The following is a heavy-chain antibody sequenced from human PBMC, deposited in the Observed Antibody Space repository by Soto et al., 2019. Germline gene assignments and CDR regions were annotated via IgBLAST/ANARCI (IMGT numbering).Heavy chain of an antibody. D-gene: IGHD1-26*01. Sequence: SETLSLTCTVSGGSISSGGYYWSWIRQHPGKGLEWIGYIYYSGSTYYNPSLKSRVTISVDTSKNQFSLKLSSVTAADTAVYYCARTTFSGSYYREFDYWGQGTLVTVSS. CDR1: GGSISSGGYY. V-gene: IGHV4-31*03. CDR3: ARTTFSGSYYREFDY. J-gene: IGHJ4*02. CDR2: IYYSGST.